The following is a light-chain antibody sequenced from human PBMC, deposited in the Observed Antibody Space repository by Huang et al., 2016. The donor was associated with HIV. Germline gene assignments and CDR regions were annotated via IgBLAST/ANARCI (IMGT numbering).Light chain of an antibody. Sequence: EIVMTQSPVTVSVSPGGSATLSCWASQSVRDNLAWFQQKPGQAPRLLGRGSSTRAAGVPARFSGSGSGTGFTLTITSLQSDDYAIYYCHQYFTWPRTFGPGTRVE. CDR2: GSS. V-gene: IGKV3-15*01. CDR1: QSVRDN. J-gene: IGKJ1*01. CDR3: HQYFTWPRT.